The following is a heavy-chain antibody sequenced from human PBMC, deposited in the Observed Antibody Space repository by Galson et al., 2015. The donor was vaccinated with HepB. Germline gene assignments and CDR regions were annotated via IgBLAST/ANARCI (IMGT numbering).Heavy chain of an antibody. V-gene: IGHV4-61*01. D-gene: IGHD5-12*01. Sequence: TLSLTCTVSGGSVSSASFYWNWIRQPPGKGLEWIGNIYYSGSTNYNPSLKSRVTISIDTSKNQFSLKLSSVTAADTAVYFCARGRAYSSYDFAFWGRGILVTVSS. CDR1: GGSVSSASFY. CDR2: IYYSGST. J-gene: IGHJ4*02. CDR3: ARGRAYSSYDFAF.